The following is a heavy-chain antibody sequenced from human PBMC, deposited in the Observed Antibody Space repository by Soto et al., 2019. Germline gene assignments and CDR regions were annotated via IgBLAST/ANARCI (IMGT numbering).Heavy chain of an antibody. Sequence: SETLSLTCTVSGGSISSYYWTWIRQPAGEGLEWIGRIYTSGNTNYNPTLKSRVTMSVDTSKNQVSLKLSSVTAADTAVYYCARDKDYCSSSTCYPSETYGMDVWGQGTTVTVSS. J-gene: IGHJ6*02. D-gene: IGHD2-2*01. CDR1: GGSISSYY. V-gene: IGHV4-4*07. CDR3: ARDKDYCSSSTCYPSETYGMDV. CDR2: IYTSGNT.